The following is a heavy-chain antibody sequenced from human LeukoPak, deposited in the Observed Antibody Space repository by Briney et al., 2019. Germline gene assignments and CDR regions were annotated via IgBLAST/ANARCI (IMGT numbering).Heavy chain of an antibody. CDR1: GGSISSYY. CDR2: IYYSGST. J-gene: IGHJ4*02. CDR3: ARESAGTGLDY. D-gene: IGHD6-13*01. Sequence: SETLSLTCTVSGGSISSYYWSWIRQPPGKGLEWIGYIYYSGSTNYNPSLKSRVTISVDTSKNQFSLKLSSVTAADTAVYYCARESAGTGLDYWGQGTLVTVSS. V-gene: IGHV4-59*12.